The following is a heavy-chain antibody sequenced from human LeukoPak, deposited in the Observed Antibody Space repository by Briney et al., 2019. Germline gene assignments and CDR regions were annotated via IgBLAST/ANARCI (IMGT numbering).Heavy chain of an antibody. J-gene: IGHJ6*02. CDR2: IYAGDSDT. V-gene: IGHV5-51*01. Sequence: GESLKISCKGSGYSFTKFWIGWVRQMPGKGLEWMGIIYAGDSDTRYSPSFQGQVTISADKSISTAYLQWSSLKASDTAMYYCARSSGGNSYYYYGMDVWGQGTTVTVSS. CDR1: GYSFTKFW. D-gene: IGHD4-23*01. CDR3: ARSSGGNSYYYYGMDV.